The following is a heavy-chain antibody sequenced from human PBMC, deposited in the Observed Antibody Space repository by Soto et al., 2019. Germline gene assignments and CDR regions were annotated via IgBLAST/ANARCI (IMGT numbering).Heavy chain of an antibody. CDR3: ARNWGPYWYFDL. Sequence: QVQLQESGPGLVKPSETLSLTCSVSGGSISTYSWSWIRQPPGKGLEWIGYIYYSGSTNYNPSLKSRVTISVDTSKNQFSLRLNSVTAADTAVYYCARNWGPYWYFDLWGRGTLVTVSS. CDR2: IYYSGST. V-gene: IGHV4-59*01. J-gene: IGHJ2*01. D-gene: IGHD7-27*01. CDR1: GGSISTYS.